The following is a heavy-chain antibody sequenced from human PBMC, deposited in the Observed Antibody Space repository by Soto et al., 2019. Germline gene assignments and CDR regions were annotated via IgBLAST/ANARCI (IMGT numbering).Heavy chain of an antibody. Sequence: EVQLLESGGGLVQPGGSLRLSCAASGFTFSSYAMCWVRQAPGKGLEWVSSISSSSSYIYYADSVKGRFTISRDNAKNSLYLQMNSLRAEDTAVYYCARVGDWNYGYYYYGMDVWGQGTTVTVSS. V-gene: IGHV3-21*01. CDR1: GFTFSSYA. D-gene: IGHD1-7*01. CDR3: ARVGDWNYGYYYYGMDV. CDR2: ISSSSSYI. J-gene: IGHJ6*02.